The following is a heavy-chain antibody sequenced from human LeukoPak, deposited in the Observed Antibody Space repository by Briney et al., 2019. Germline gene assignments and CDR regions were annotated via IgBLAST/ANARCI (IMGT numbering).Heavy chain of an antibody. CDR1: GGSISSGGYY. V-gene: IGHV4-31*03. D-gene: IGHD3-22*01. J-gene: IGHJ5*02. CDR2: IYYSGST. CDR3: ARGAFTPYYYDSSGYYSFDP. Sequence: SETLSLTCTVSGGSISSGGYYWSWIRQHSGKGLEWIGYIYYSGSTYYNPSLKSRVTISVDTSKNQFSLKLSSVTAADTAVYYCARGAFTPYYYDSSGYYSFDPWGQGTLVTVSS.